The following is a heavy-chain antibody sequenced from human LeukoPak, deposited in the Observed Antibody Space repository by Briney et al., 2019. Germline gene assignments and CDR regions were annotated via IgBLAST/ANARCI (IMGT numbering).Heavy chain of an antibody. J-gene: IGHJ4*02. V-gene: IGHV1-18*01. CDR2: ITAYNDNT. Sequence: ASVKVSCKASGYTFTSYGISWVRQAPGQGLEWMGWITAYNDNTYYAQKLQGRVTMTTDTSTSTAYMELRSLRSDDTAVYYCARTLYIAAVPGGFDYWGQGTLVTVSS. CDR1: GYTFTSYG. D-gene: IGHD6-13*01. CDR3: ARTLYIAAVPGGFDY.